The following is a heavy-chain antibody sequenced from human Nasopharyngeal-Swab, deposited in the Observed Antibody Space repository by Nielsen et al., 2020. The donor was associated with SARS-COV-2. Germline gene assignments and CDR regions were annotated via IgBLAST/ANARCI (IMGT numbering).Heavy chain of an antibody. CDR3: AKCGGTYCSGGSCYSCYFDY. CDR2: ISYDGSNK. Sequence: SCAASGFTFSSYGMHWVRQAPGKGLEWVAVISYDGSNKYYADSVKGRFTIPRDNSKNTLYLQMNSLRAEDTAVYYCAKCGGTYCSGGSCYSCYFDYWGQGTLVTVSS. CDR1: GFTFSSYG. D-gene: IGHD2-15*01. J-gene: IGHJ4*02. V-gene: IGHV3-30*18.